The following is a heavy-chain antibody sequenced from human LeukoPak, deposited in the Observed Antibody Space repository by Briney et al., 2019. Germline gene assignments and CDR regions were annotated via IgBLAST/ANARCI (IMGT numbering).Heavy chain of an antibody. J-gene: IGHJ4*02. CDR1: RFTLSTYW. D-gene: IGHD3-10*01. V-gene: IGHV3-7*01. CDR3: ARSPDGVDY. Sequence: GGSLRLSCAASRFTLSTYWMSWVRQAPGKGLEWVANIKQDGSEKYYVDSVKGRFTISRDNAKGSLYLQMNTLRAEDTAVYYCARSPDGVDYWGQGTLVTVSS. CDR2: IKQDGSEK.